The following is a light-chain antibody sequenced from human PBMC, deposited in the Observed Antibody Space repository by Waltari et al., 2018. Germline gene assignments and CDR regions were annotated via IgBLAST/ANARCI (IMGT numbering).Light chain of an antibody. CDR3: GTWDSSLSGAV. CDR1: SSNIGKNY. V-gene: IGLV1-51*02. CDR2: EDT. J-gene: IGLJ7*01. Sequence: SVLTQPPSVSAAPGQRVPIPSSGGSSNIGKNYLSGYRQFPGSAPKLLIYEDTERPAGVPGRFSGSKSGTSATLDITGLQPGDEAEYYCGTWDSSLSGAVFGGGTLLTVL.